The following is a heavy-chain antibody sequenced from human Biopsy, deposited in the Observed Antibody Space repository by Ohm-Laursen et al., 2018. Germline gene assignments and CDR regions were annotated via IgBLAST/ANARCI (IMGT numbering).Heavy chain of an antibody. Sequence: ASVTLSCNASGYTFTGHHVHWVRQAPGHGLEWMGWINAKTGDTYYAQKFQGRVTMTRDTSISTAYVDLSSLRSDDTAVYYCTRGGYCYDSLAYYYGFDPWGQGTLVTVSS. J-gene: IGHJ5*02. CDR1: GYTFTGHH. V-gene: IGHV1-2*02. CDR2: INAKTGDT. CDR3: TRGGYCYDSLAYYYGFDP. D-gene: IGHD3-22*01.